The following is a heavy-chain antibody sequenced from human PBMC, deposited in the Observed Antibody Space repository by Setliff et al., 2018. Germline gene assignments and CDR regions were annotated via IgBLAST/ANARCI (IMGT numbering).Heavy chain of an antibody. J-gene: IGHJ5*02. V-gene: IGHV3-7*01. CDR3: GRDVFDFRTGQGGP. Sequence: LRLSCAASGFTFSTYWMSWVRQAPGKGLEWVANIKEDGSEKYYLDSVKGRFTISRDNAKNSLSLQMNGLRAEDTSVYYCGRDVFDFRTGQGGPWGQGTRV. D-gene: IGHD3-3*01. CDR2: IKEDGSEK. CDR1: GFTFSTYW.